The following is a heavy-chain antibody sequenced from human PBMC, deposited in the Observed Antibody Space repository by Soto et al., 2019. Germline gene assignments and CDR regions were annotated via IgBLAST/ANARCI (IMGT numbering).Heavy chain of an antibody. J-gene: IGHJ5*02. V-gene: IGHV4-59*01. D-gene: IGHD6-13*01. Sequence: SETLSLTCTVSGGSISSYYRSWIRQPPGKGLEWIGYIYYSGSTNYNPSLKSRVTISVDTSKNQFSLKLSSVTAADTAVYYCARGRWSIAAANWFDPWGQGTLVTVSS. CDR3: ARGRWSIAAANWFDP. CDR1: GGSISSYY. CDR2: IYYSGST.